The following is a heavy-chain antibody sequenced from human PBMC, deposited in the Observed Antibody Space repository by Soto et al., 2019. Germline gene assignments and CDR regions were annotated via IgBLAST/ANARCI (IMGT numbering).Heavy chain of an antibody. CDR1: GGSMSNNY. CDR2: VFYTGRT. D-gene: IGHD4-17*01. CDR3: ARSLTVTRFDQ. J-gene: IGHJ4*02. Sequence: QVHLQESGPGLVKPSETLSLFCNVSGGSMSNNYWTWIRQAPGKGLEWIGYVFYTGRTNYNPSLKSRVSISVDTSKKYFSLRLNSGTAADTAVYYCARSLTVTRFDQWGQGTRVTVS. V-gene: IGHV4-59*01.